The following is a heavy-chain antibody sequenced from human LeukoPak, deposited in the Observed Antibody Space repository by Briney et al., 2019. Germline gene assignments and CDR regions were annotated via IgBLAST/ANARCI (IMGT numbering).Heavy chain of an antibody. D-gene: IGHD5/OR15-5a*01. Sequence: GGSLRLSSAASGFTVSSNYMNWVRQAPGKGLEWVSVIYISGSTYYADSVKGRFTISRDNSKNTLYLQMNSLRAEDTAVYYCAREVASTYNWFDPWGQGTLVAVSS. J-gene: IGHJ5*02. V-gene: IGHV3-53*01. CDR2: IYISGST. CDR1: GFTVSSNY. CDR3: AREVASTYNWFDP.